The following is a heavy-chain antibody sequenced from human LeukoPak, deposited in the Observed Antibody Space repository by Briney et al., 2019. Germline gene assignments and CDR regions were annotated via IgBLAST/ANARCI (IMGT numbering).Heavy chain of an antibody. Sequence: GASVKVSCKASGYTFTSYGISWVRQAPGQGLEWMGWISAYNGNTNYAQKLQGRVTMTTDTSTSTAYMELRSLRSDDTAVYYCAKGTYRGSGYDWAPAYWGQGTLVTVSS. CDR2: ISAYNGNT. J-gene: IGHJ4*02. V-gene: IGHV1-18*01. D-gene: IGHD5-12*01. CDR3: AKGTYRGSGYDWAPAY. CDR1: GYTFTSYG.